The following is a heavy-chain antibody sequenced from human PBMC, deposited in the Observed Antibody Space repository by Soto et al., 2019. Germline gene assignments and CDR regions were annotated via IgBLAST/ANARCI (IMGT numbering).Heavy chain of an antibody. CDR1: GGSISSSSYY. D-gene: IGHD1-20*01. J-gene: IGHJ3*02. CDR2: IYYSGST. Sequence: SETLSLTCTVSGGSISSSSYYRGWIRQPPGKGLEWIGSIYYSGSTYYNPSLKSRVTISVDTSKNQFSLKLSSVTAADTAVYYCARRYGGAFDIWGQGTMVTVSS. V-gene: IGHV4-39*07. CDR3: ARRYGGAFDI.